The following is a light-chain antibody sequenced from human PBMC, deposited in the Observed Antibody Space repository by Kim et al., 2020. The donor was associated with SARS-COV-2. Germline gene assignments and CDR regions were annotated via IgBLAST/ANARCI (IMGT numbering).Light chain of an antibody. CDR1: SSDVGGYNY. CDR2: DVS. CDR3: SSYTSSSTVV. V-gene: IGLV2-14*03. Sequence: GQSITISCPGTSSDVGGYNYVSWYQQHPGKAPKLMIYDVSNRPSGVSNLFSGSKAGNTASLTISGLQAEDEADYYCSSYTSSSTVVFGGGTQLTVL. J-gene: IGLJ2*01.